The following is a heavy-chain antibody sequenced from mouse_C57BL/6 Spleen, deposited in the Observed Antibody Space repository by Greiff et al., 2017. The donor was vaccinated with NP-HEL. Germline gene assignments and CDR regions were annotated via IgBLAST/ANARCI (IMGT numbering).Heavy chain of an antibody. CDR3: TTAVVAPYFDY. Sequence: EVKVEESGAELVRPGASVKLSCTASGFNIKDYYMHWVKQRPEQGLEWIGRIDPEDGDTEYAPKFQGKATMTADTSSNTAYLQLSSLTSEDTAVYYCTTAVVAPYFDYWGQGTTLTVSS. D-gene: IGHD1-1*01. CDR1: GFNIKDYY. J-gene: IGHJ2*01. CDR2: IDPEDGDT. V-gene: IGHV14-1*01.